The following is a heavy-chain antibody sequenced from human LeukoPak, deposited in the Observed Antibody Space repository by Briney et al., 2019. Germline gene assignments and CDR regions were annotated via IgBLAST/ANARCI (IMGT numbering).Heavy chain of an antibody. Sequence: PGGSLRLSCAASGFTFSSYSMNWVRQAPGKGLEWVSSISSSSSYIYYADSVKGRFTISRDNAKNSLYLQMNSLRAEDTAVYYCARVWGGAVAGYYYYGMDVWGQGTTVAVS. CDR2: ISSSSSYI. V-gene: IGHV3-21*04. D-gene: IGHD6-19*01. CDR1: GFTFSSYS. CDR3: ARVWGGAVAGYYYYGMDV. J-gene: IGHJ6*02.